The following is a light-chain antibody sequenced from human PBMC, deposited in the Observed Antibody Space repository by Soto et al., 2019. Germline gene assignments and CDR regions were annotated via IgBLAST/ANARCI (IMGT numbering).Light chain of an antibody. J-gene: IGKJ2*01. CDR2: AAS. Sequence: DIQMTQSPSSLSASLGDRVTITCRASQSISTYLNWYQQKPGKAPKLLIYAASSLQSGVPSRLSGSGSGTEFTLTISSLQPEDFATYFCQESYSTPYTFGLGTKLEIK. CDR3: QESYSTPYT. V-gene: IGKV1-39*01. CDR1: QSISTY.